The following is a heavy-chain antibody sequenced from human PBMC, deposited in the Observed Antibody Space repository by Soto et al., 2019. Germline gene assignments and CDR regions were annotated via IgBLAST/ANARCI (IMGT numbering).Heavy chain of an antibody. D-gene: IGHD3-10*01. CDR3: ARDFSVDVPMVRGAMLPSPWFDP. CDR1: GFTVSSNY. J-gene: IGHJ5*02. CDR2: IYSGGST. Sequence: GESLKISCAASGFTVSSNYMSWVRQAPGKGLEWVSVIYSGGSTYYADSVKGRFTISRDNSKNTLYLQMNSLRAEDTAVYYCARDFSVDVPMVRGAMLPSPWFDPWGQGTLVTVSS. V-gene: IGHV3-66*01.